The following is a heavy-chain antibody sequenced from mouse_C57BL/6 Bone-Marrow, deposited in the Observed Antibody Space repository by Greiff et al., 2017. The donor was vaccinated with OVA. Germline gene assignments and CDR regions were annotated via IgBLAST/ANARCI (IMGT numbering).Heavy chain of an antibody. CDR2: ISDGGSYT. CDR3: ARAPLYRGYYAMDY. Sequence: EVMLVESGGGLVKPGGSLKLSCAASGFTFSSYAMSWVRQTPENRLEWVATISDGGSYTFYPDNVKGRFTISRDNAKNNLYLQMSHLKSEDTAMYYCARAPLYRGYYAMDYWGQGTSVTVSS. D-gene: IGHD2-12*01. V-gene: IGHV5-4*03. CDR1: GFTFSSYA. J-gene: IGHJ4*01.